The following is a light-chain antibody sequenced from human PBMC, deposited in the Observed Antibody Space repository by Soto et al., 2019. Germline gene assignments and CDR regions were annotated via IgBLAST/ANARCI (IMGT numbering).Light chain of an antibody. CDR1: QDIGNS. V-gene: IGKV1-33*01. CDR2: DTY. CDR3: QKSDHLPL. Sequence: DIQMTQSPPSLSASVGDRVTITCQASQDIGNSLNWYQHKPGKAPKLVIYDTYYLETGVPSTISGSGYGTDFTFTISSLRPEDIATYYCQKSDHLPLFGPGTKVDIK. J-gene: IGKJ3*01.